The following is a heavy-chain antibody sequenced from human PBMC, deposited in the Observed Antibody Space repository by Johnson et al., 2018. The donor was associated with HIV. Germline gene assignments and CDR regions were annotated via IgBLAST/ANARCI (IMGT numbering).Heavy chain of an antibody. D-gene: IGHD2-21*01. CDR1: GFTFSTYD. J-gene: IGHJ3*02. CDR3: AKDIWAYCGGDCSPGSAFDI. CDR2: ICTAGDT. Sequence: VQLVESGGGLVQPGGSLRLSCAASGFTFSTYDMYWVRQATGKGLEWVSTICTAGDTYYAGSVKGRFTISRENANNSLYLQMNSLRAGDTAVYYCAKDIWAYCGGDCSPGSAFDIWGRGTMVTVSS. V-gene: IGHV3-13*01.